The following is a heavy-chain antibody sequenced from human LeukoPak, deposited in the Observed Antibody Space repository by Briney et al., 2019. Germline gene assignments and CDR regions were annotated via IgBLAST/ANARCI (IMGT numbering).Heavy chain of an antibody. CDR3: ARGDPHDYSNYWGYGMDV. Sequence: ASVKVSCKVSGYTLTELCMHWVRQAPGKGLEWMGWMNPNSGNTGYAQKFQGRVTMTRNTSISTAYMELSSLRSEDTAVYYCARGDPHDYSNYWGYGMDVWGQGTTVTVSS. D-gene: IGHD4-11*01. V-gene: IGHV1-8*01. CDR2: MNPNSGNT. CDR1: GYTLTELC. J-gene: IGHJ6*02.